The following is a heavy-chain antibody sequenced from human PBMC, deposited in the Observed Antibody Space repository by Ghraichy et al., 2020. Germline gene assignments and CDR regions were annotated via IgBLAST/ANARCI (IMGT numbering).Heavy chain of an antibody. J-gene: IGHJ4*02. Sequence: GGSLRLSCAASGFTSGITFSSYAMHWVRQAPGKGLEWVSAITGSGGITHYADAVKGRFTISRDNSKNTLYLQLNSLRAEDTAIYYCAKDLSNKYNWNDRTDYWGQGTLLIVSS. CDR2: ITGSGGIT. CDR1: GFTSGITFSSYA. CDR3: AKDLSNKYNWNDRTDY. V-gene: IGHV3-23*01. D-gene: IGHD1-20*01.